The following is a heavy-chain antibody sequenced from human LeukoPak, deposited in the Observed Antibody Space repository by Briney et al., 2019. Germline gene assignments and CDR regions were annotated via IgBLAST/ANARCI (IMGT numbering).Heavy chain of an antibody. D-gene: IGHD3-22*01. CDR1: GYTFTSYY. CDR3: ASRNYYDSNGYYYPYYFDY. V-gene: IGHV1-46*01. J-gene: IGHJ4*02. CDR2: INPSGGST. Sequence: GASVKVSCKASGYTFTSYYMHWVRQAPGQGLEWMGIINPSGGSTSYAQKFQGRVTMTRDTSTSTVYMELSSLRAEGTAVYYCASRNYYDSNGYYYPYYFDYWGQGTLITVSS.